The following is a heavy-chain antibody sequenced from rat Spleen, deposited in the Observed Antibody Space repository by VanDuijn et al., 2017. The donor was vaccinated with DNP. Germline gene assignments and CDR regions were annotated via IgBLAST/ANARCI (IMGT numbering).Heavy chain of an antibody. CDR2: INKDRSTI. J-gene: IGHJ4*01. D-gene: IGHD1-2*01. CDR1: GFNFNDYW. Sequence: EVKLVESGGGLVQPGRSLKLSCAASGFNFNDYWMGWVRQAPGKGLEWIGEINKDRSTINYTPSLKDKFTISRDNAQNTLYLQMSKLGSEDTAIYYCARGRLYPHYAMDAWGQGTSVTVSS. CDR3: ARGRLYPHYAMDA. V-gene: IGHV4-2*01.